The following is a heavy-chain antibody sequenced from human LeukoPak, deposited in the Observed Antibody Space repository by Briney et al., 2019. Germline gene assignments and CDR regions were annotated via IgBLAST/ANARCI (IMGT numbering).Heavy chain of an antibody. J-gene: IGHJ4*02. D-gene: IGHD3-22*01. CDR3: ARGTMIVVVKEDY. Sequence: SQTLSLTCAISGDXVSSNSAAWNWIRQSPSRGLEWLGRTYYRSKWNNDYAVSVKSRITINPDTSKNQFSLRLNSVTPEDTAVYYCARGTMIVVVKEDYWGQGTLVTVSS. CDR2: TYYRSKWNN. V-gene: IGHV6-1*01. CDR1: GDXVSSNSAA.